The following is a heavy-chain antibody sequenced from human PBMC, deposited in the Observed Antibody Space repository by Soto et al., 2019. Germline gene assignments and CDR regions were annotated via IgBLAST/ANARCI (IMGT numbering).Heavy chain of an antibody. CDR1: GYSFTSYW. Sequence: EVQLVQSGAEVKKPGESLKISCKGSGYSFTSYWIAWVRQMPGKGLEWMGIIYPGDSDTRYSPSFQGQVTISADKSISTAYMQWSSLKASYTAMYYGARHASLDGSYGSGCRIDYWGQGTLVTVSS. J-gene: IGHJ4*02. CDR3: ARHASLDGSYGSGCRIDY. V-gene: IGHV5-51*01. D-gene: IGHD3-10*01. CDR2: IYPGDSDT.